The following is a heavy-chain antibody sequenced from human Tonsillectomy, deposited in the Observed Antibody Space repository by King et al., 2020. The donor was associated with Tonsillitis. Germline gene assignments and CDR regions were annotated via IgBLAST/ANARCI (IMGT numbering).Heavy chain of an antibody. CDR1: GFTFGTYA. V-gene: IGHV3-30-3*01. Sequence: VQLVESGGGVVQPGRSLRLSCAASGFTFGTYAMHWVRQAPGKGLEWVAVFSYDVSNKYYADSVKGRFTISRDNSKNTLYLQMNSLRADDTAVYYCARELTIFGVVPPDYWGQGTLVTVSS. CDR2: FSYDVSNK. J-gene: IGHJ4*02. D-gene: IGHD3-3*01. CDR3: ARELTIFGVVPPDY.